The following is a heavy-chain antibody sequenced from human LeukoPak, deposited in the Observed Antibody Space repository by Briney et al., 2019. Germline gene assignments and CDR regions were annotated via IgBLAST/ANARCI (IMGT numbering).Heavy chain of an antibody. V-gene: IGHV4-39*07. CDR3: ARGGPIVATYYFDN. D-gene: IGHD5-12*01. J-gene: IGHJ4*02. CDR2: IYYSGST. Sequence: PSETLSLTCTVSGGSISSSSYYWGWIRQPPGKGLEWIGSIYYSGSTYYNPSLKSRVTISVDTSKNQFSLKLSSVTAADTAVYYCARGGPIVATYYFDNWGQGTLVTVSS. CDR1: GGSISSSSYY.